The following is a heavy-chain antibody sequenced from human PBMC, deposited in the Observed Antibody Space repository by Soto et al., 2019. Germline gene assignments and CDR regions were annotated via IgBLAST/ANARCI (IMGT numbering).Heavy chain of an antibody. V-gene: IGHV5-51*01. CDR3: ARRPHGGLYYYGMDV. J-gene: IGHJ6*02. CDR1: GYSFTSHW. CDR2: IYPGDSDT. D-gene: IGHD3-16*01. Sequence: GESLKISCKGSGYSFTSHWIGWVRQMPGKGLERMGIIYPGDSDTRYSPSFQGQVTISADKSISTAYLQWSSLKASDTAMYYCARRPHGGLYYYGMDVWGQGTTVTVSS.